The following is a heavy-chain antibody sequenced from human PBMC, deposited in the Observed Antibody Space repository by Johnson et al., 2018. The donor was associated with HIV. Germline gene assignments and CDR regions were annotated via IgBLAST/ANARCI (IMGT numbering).Heavy chain of an antibody. CDR2: ISFDGTTK. V-gene: IGHV3-30*04. CDR3: TTCPHDAFDI. D-gene: IGHD1-14*01. J-gene: IGHJ3*02. Sequence: QVQLVESGGGVVQPGTSMRLSCVVSGLNFSDYSMHWVRQTPGKGLEWVAVISFDGTTKYYADSVKGRFTISRDDSKNTLYLQMNSLKTEDTAVYYCTTCPHDAFDIWGQGTMVTVSS. CDR1: GLNFSDYS.